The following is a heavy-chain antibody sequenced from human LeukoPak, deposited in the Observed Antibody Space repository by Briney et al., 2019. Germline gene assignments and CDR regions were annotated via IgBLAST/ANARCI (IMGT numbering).Heavy chain of an antibody. CDR1: GFTFSSYW. J-gene: IGHJ5*02. V-gene: IGHV3-74*01. CDR3: AREDSSGWYSGNWFDP. Sequence: GGSLRLSCAASGFTFSSYWMHWVRQAPGKGLVWVSRTNSDGSSTSYADSVKGRFTISRDNAKNTLYLQMNSLRAEDTAVYYCAREDSSGWYSGNWFDPWGQGALVTVSS. D-gene: IGHD6-19*01. CDR2: TNSDGSST.